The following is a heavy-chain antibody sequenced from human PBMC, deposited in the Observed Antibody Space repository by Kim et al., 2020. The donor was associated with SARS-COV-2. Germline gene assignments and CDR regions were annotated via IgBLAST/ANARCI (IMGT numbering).Heavy chain of an antibody. CDR1: GFTFSNYA. CDR2: ISGSGGST. V-gene: IGHV3-23*01. CDR3: VKDRYSSGAYVMDV. D-gene: IGHD2-15*01. J-gene: IGHJ6*02. Sequence: GGSLRLSCAASGFTFSNYAMSWVRQAPGRGLEWVSAISGSGGSTYYADSVKGRFTISRDNSKNTLYLQMNSLRAEDTAVYYCVKDRYSSGAYVMDVWGQGTTVTVSS.